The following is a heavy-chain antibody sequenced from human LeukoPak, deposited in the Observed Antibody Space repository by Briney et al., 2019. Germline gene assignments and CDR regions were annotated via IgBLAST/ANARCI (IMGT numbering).Heavy chain of an antibody. CDR3: AKDLTPSDYYYYYGMDV. CDR2: ISWNSGSI. CDR1: GFIFNNYA. V-gene: IGHV3-9*01. D-gene: IGHD2-21*02. J-gene: IGHJ6*02. Sequence: GGSLRLSCAGSGFIFNNYAMHWVRQPPGKGLEWVSGISWNSGSIDYADSVKGRFTISRDNAKNSLYLQMNGLRAEDTALYYCAKDLTPSDYYYYYGMDVWGQGTTVTVSS.